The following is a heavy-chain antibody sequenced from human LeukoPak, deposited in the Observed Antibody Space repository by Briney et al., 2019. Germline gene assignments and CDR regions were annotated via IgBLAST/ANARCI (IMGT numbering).Heavy chain of an antibody. J-gene: IGHJ4*02. CDR1: GGSISSYY. CDR3: ARVFSGAAASYYFDY. V-gene: IGHV4-59*08. CDR2: IYYSGST. Sequence: SETLSLTCTVSGGSISSYYWSWIRQPPGKGLEWIGYIYYSGSTNYNPSLKRRVTISVDTSKNQFSLKLSSVTAADTAVYYCARVFSGAAASYYFDYWGQGTLVTVSS. D-gene: IGHD6-13*01.